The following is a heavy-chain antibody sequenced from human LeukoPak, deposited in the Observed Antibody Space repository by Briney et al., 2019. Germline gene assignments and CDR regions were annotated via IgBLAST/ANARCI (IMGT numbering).Heavy chain of an antibody. D-gene: IGHD3-10*01. Sequence: GGSLRLSCAASGFTFSDYYMSWIRKAPGKGLEWVSYISDSSGYTKDADSVKGRFTISRDNAKKSLDLQMNSLRAEDTAVYYCARDPYGSGDGYFDYWGQGTLVTVSS. CDR1: GFTFSDYY. CDR2: ISDSSGYT. V-gene: IGHV3-11*06. J-gene: IGHJ4*02. CDR3: ARDPYGSGDGYFDY.